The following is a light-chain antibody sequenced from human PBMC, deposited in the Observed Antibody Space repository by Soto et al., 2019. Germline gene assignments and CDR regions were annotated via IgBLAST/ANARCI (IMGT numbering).Light chain of an antibody. V-gene: IGKV4-1*01. CDR3: QQYYSAPPS. CDR2: WAS. Sequence: DIVMTQSPDSLAVSLGERATINCESSQSILYSSNNKNYLAWYQQKPGQPPRLLIYWASTRESGVPDRFSGSGSETDFTLTISSLQAEDVAVYYCQQYYSAPPSFGGGTKVEIK. CDR1: QSILYSSNNKNY. J-gene: IGKJ4*01.